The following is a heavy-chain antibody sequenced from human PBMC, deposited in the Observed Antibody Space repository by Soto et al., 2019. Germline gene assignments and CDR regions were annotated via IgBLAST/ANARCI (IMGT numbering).Heavy chain of an antibody. CDR2: INHSGST. Sequence: SETLSLTCAVYGGSFSGYYWSWIRQPPGKGLEWIGEINHSGSTNYNPSLKSRVTISVDTSKNQFSLKLSSVTAADTAVYYCARHITMVRGVIWWIDPWGQGTLVTVSS. CDR3: ARHITMVRGVIWWIDP. D-gene: IGHD3-10*01. V-gene: IGHV4-34*01. J-gene: IGHJ5*02. CDR1: GGSFSGYY.